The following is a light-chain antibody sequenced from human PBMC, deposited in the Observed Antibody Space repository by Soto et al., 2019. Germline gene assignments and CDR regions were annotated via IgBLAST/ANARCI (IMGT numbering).Light chain of an antibody. CDR2: LEGSGSY. CDR3: ETWDSNPHV. Sequence: QSVLTQSSSASASLGSSVKLTCTLSSGHSSYIIAWHQQQPGKAPRYLMKLEGSGSYNKGSGVPDRSSGSSSGADRYLTISTLQFEDEADYYCETWDSNPHVFGGGTQLTVL. J-gene: IGLJ3*02. V-gene: IGLV4-60*02. CDR1: SGHSSYI.